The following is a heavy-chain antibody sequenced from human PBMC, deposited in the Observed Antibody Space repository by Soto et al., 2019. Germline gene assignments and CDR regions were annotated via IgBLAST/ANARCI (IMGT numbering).Heavy chain of an antibody. D-gene: IGHD3-22*01. Sequence: PXGALRLSCSASGVTFSSYDMHWVRQAPGKGLEWVAVIWYDGSNKYYADSVKGRFTISRDNSKNTLYLQMNSLRAEDTAVYYCAREATYYYDSSGYYYFDYWGQGTLVTVSS. CDR1: GVTFSSYD. CDR2: IWYDGSNK. J-gene: IGHJ4*02. CDR3: AREATYYYDSSGYYYFDY. V-gene: IGHV3-33*01.